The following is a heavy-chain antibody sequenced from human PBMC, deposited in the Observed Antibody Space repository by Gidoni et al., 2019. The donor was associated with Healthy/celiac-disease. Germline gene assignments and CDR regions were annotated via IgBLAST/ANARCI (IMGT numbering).Heavy chain of an antibody. D-gene: IGHD3-22*01. J-gene: IGHJ3*02. V-gene: IGHV1-69*06. CDR1: GGTFSSYA. Sequence: ASGGTFSSYAISWVRQAPGQGLVWMGGIIPIFGTANYAQKFQGRVTITADKSTSTAYMELSSLRSEDTAVYYCARRWRDSSGYSRWDSYAFDIWGQGTMVTVSS. CDR2: IIPIFGTA. CDR3: ARRWRDSSGYSRWDSYAFDI.